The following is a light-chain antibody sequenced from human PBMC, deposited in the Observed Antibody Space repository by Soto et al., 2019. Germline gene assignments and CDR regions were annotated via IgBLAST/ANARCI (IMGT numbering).Light chain of an antibody. CDR1: QSVRGSN. CDR2: GAS. V-gene: IGKV3-20*01. CDR3: QQYGSSPRT. Sequence: DIVLTQSPCTPSLSPGQRATLSCMCSQSVRGSNSAWYQQKPGQAPRLIMFGASSRATGIPDRFSGSWSGTDCTLTISRLEPEDVAVYYCQQYGSSPRTLGQGTKVDIK. J-gene: IGKJ1*01.